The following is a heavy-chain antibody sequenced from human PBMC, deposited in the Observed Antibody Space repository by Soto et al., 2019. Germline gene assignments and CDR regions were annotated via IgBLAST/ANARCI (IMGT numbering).Heavy chain of an antibody. CDR3: ATNQAYGRAEYGMDV. CDR1: GYTLTELS. D-gene: IGHD4-17*01. Sequence: GASVKVSCKVSGYTLTELSMHWVRQAPGKGLEWMGGFDPEDGETIYAQKFQGRVTMTEDTSTDTAYMELGSLRSEDTAVYYCATNQAYGRAEYGMDVWGQGTTVSVSS. CDR2: FDPEDGET. V-gene: IGHV1-24*01. J-gene: IGHJ6*02.